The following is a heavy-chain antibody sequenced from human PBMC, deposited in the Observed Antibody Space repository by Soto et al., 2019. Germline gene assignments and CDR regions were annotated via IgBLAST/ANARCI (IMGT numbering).Heavy chain of an antibody. V-gene: IGHV3-33*01. CDR3: ARVPQRLHKASPSWYYGSGNYGMDV. CDR2: IWYDGSNK. D-gene: IGHD3-10*01. CDR1: GFTFSSYG. J-gene: IGHJ6*02. Sequence: GGSLRLSCAASGFTFSSYGMHWVRQAPGKGLEWVAVIWYDGSNKYYADSVKGRFTISRDNSKNTLYLQMNSLRAEDTAVYYCARVPQRLHKASPSWYYGSGNYGMDVWGQGTTVTVSS.